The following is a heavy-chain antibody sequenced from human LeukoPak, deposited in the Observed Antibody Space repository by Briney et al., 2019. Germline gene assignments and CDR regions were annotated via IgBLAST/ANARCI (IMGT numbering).Heavy chain of an antibody. CDR3: AKEKGSGWYFPSYYFDY. CDR1: GFTFSNYA. CDR2: ISGSGGST. V-gene: IGHV3-23*01. Sequence: GGSLRLSCAASGFTFSNYAMSWVRQAPGKGLEWVSAISGSGGSTYYADSVKGRFTISRDNSKNTLYLQMNSLRAEDTAVYYCAKEKGSGWYFPSYYFDYWGQGTLVTVSS. J-gene: IGHJ4*02. D-gene: IGHD6-19*01.